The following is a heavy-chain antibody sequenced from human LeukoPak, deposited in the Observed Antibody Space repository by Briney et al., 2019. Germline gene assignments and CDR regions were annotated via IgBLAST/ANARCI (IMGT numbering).Heavy chain of an antibody. V-gene: IGHV4-34*01. CDR1: GGSFSGYY. CDR2: INHSGST. D-gene: IGHD3-3*01. CDR3: ARGYDFWSGSFYYHYYMDV. Sequence: PSETLSLTCAVYGGSFSGYYWSWIRQPPGKGLEWIGEINHSGSTNYNPSLRSQVTISVDTSKNQFSLKLSSVTAADTAVYYCARGYDFWSGSFYYHYYMDVWGKGTTVTVSS. J-gene: IGHJ6*03.